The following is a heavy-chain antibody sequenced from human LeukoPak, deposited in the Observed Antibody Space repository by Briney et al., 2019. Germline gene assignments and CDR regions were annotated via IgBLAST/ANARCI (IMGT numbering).Heavy chain of an antibody. CDR2: INPNSGNT. D-gene: IGHD3-3*01. CDR3: AKTYRAVTSFGVVIESFWRGYYYYGMDV. J-gene: IGHJ6*02. Sequence: ASVKVSCQASGYTFTSYDINWVRQATGQGLEWMGWINPNSGNTGYAQKFQGRVTLTRNTTISTAYMEQSSLRSKDTAVYYCAKTYRAVTSFGVVIESFWRGYYYYGMDVWGQGTTVTVSS. CDR1: GYTFTSYD. V-gene: IGHV1-8*01.